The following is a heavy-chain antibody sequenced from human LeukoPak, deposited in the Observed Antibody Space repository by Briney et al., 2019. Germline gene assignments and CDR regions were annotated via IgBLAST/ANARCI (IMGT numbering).Heavy chain of an antibody. V-gene: IGHV4-38-2*01. Sequence: PSETLSLTCAVSGYSISSGYYWGWIRQPPGKGLEWIGSIYHSGSTYYNPSLKSRVTISVDTSKNQFSLKLSSVTAADTAVYYCARTYYDFWSGYYYYYMDVWGKGTTVTVSS. CDR2: IYHSGST. D-gene: IGHD3-3*01. CDR1: GYSISSGYY. CDR3: ARTYYDFWSGYYYYYMDV. J-gene: IGHJ6*03.